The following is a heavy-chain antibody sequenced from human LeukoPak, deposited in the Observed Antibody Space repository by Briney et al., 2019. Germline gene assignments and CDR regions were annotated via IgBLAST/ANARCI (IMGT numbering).Heavy chain of an antibody. CDR3: AKGRAYSSSWYTPLDRRDAFDI. CDR1: GFTFSSYA. J-gene: IGHJ3*02. V-gene: IGHV3-23*01. Sequence: PGGSLRLSCAVSGFTFSSYAMSWVRQAPGKGLEWVSAISGSGGSTYYADSVKGRFTISRDNSKNTLYLQMNSLRAEDTAVYYCAKGRAYSSSWYTPLDRRDAFDIWGQGTMVTVSS. D-gene: IGHD6-13*01. CDR2: ISGSGGST.